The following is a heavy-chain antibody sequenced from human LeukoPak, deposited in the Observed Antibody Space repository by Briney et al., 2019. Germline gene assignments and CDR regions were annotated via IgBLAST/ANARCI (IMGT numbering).Heavy chain of an antibody. J-gene: IGHJ4*02. CDR2: IHRSGSP. CDR1: LDSTTSNF. D-gene: IGHD1-14*01. V-gene: IGHV4-4*02. CDR3: ARGILGGFNPGAT. Sequence: PSETLSLTCTVSLDSTTSNFWSWVRQPPGKGLEWIGEIHRSGSPNYNPSLQSRVTISIDRSRNQIALELSSVTAAATAVYYCARGILGGFNPGATGGQGTLVTVSS.